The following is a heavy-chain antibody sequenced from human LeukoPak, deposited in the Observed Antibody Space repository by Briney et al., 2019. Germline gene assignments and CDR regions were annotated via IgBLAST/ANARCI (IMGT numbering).Heavy chain of an antibody. CDR3: AKSELPVGWALDY. CDR2: ISSSGSTI. CDR1: GFTLSDYY. Sequence: GGSLRLSCAASGFTLSDYYMSWIRQAPGKGLEWVSYISSSGSTIYYADSVKGRFTISRDKSKNTLYLQMNRLRAEDTAVYYCAKSELPVGWALDYWGQGTLVTVSS. J-gene: IGHJ4*02. D-gene: IGHD1-26*01. V-gene: IGHV3-11*01.